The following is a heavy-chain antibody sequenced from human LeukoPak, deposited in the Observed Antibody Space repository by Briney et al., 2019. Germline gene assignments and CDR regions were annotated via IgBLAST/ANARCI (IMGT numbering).Heavy chain of an antibody. CDR3: ARVTGATTSHNWFDP. D-gene: IGHD1-26*01. Sequence: ASVKVSCKASGYTFTSYGISWVRQAPGQGLEWMGWISAYNGNTNYAQKLQGRVTMTTDTSTSTAYMELRCLRSDDTAVYYCARVTGATTSHNWFDPWGQGTLVTVSS. CDR1: GYTFTSYG. J-gene: IGHJ5*02. V-gene: IGHV1-18*01. CDR2: ISAYNGNT.